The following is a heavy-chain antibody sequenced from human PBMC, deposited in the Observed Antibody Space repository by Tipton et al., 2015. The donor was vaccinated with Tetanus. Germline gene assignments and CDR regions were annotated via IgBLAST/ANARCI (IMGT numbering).Heavy chain of an antibody. Sequence: TLSLTCTVSGGSISSSSYYWGWIRQPPGKGLEWIGSIYYSGRTYYNPSLKSRVTISVDTSKNQFSLRLSSVTAADTATYYCARGRGTYFFDSSGYYPKYYIDSWGQGTRVTVSS. CDR1: GGSISSSSYY. D-gene: IGHD3-22*01. CDR2: IYYSGRT. J-gene: IGHJ4*02. CDR3: ARGRGTYFFDSSGYYPKYYIDS. V-gene: IGHV4-39*01.